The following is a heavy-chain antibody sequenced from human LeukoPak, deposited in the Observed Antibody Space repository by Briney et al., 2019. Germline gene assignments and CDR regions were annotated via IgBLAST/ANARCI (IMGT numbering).Heavy chain of an antibody. J-gene: IGHJ4*02. CDR2: IYRNGDN. CDR3: AHTIYANGGPYHFDY. D-gene: IGHD2-8*01. CDR1: GFSLSTTGEG. V-gene: IGHV2-5*01. Sequence: EESGPTLVGPTQTLPLTCTFSGFSLSTTGEGVGWIRQPPGKALEWLAVIYRNGDNYYSPSLKSSLTITKDTSKNHVVLTMTNMVPVDTATYYCAHTIYANGGPYHFDYWGQGTLVTVSS.